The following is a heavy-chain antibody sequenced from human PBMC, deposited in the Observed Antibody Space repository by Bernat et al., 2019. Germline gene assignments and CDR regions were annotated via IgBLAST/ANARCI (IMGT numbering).Heavy chain of an antibody. CDR3: TTQSTTLDY. J-gene: IGHJ4*02. CDR1: DFTFSKTW. CDR2: IKSKSDCETT. V-gene: IGHV3-15*07. Sequence: EVQLVESGGGLVKPGGSLRLSCAVSDFTFSKTWMHWVRQAPGKGLEWVGRIKSKSDCETTDYAAPVKGRFTISRDDSKNTLYLQMNSLKTEDTAVYYCTTQSTTLDYWGQGTLVTVSP. D-gene: IGHD1-1*01.